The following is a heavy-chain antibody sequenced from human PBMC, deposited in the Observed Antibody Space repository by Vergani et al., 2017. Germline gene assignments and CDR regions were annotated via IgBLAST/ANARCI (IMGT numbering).Heavy chain of an antibody. CDR2: ISSSSSYI. D-gene: IGHD1-26*01. CDR3: ARGWELLQGGEDY. CDR1: GFTFSSYS. V-gene: IGHV3-21*01. J-gene: IGHJ4*02. Sequence: EVQLVESGGGLVKPGGSLRLSCAASGFTFSSYSMNWVRQAPGKGLDWVSSISSSSSYIYYADSVKGRFTISRDNAKNSLYLQMNSLRAEDTAVYYCARGWELLQGGEDYWGQGTLVTVSS.